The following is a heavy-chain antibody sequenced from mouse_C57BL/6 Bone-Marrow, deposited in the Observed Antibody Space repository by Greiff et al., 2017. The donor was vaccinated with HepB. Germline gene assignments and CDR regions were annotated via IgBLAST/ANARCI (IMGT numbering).Heavy chain of an antibody. J-gene: IGHJ1*03. CDR3: ARPPFITTVDWYFDV. Sequence: VQLQQPGAELVRPGPSVKLSCKASGYTFTSYWMHWVKQRPGQGLEWIGVIDPSDSYTNYNQKFKGKATLTVDTSSSTAYMQLSSLTSEDSAVYYCARPPFITTVDWYFDVWGTGTTVTVSS. V-gene: IGHV1-59*01. CDR2: IDPSDSYT. CDR1: GYTFTSYW. D-gene: IGHD1-1*01.